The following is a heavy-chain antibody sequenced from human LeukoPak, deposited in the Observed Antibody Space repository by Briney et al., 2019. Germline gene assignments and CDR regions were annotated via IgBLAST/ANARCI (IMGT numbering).Heavy chain of an antibody. J-gene: IGHJ5*02. CDR3: ARGRPTTSIAAAGVNWFDP. V-gene: IGHV1-69*06. CDR1: GGTFSSYA. D-gene: IGHD6-13*01. Sequence: ASVKGSCKASGGTFSSYAISWVRQAPGQGLEWMGGIIPIFGTANYAQKFQGRVTITADKSTSTAYMELSSLRSEDTAVYYCARGRPTTSIAAAGVNWFDPWGQGTLVTVSS. CDR2: IIPIFGTA.